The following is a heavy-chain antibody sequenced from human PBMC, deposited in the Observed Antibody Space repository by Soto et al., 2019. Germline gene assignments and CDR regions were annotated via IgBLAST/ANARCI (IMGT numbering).Heavy chain of an antibody. J-gene: IGHJ6*02. D-gene: IGHD3-22*01. V-gene: IGHV4-38-2*01. CDR3: ARSYDVRGYHPNYYYGMEV. CDR1: GYSISRGYH. Sequence: PSETLSLTCAVPGYSISRGYHWGWIRQPPGKGLEWIGTIYDSGSTYLSPSLKSRVTISTDSSKNQFSLKLTSVTAADTAVYYCARSYDVRGYHPNYYYGMEVWGQGTTVTVSS. CDR2: IYDSGST.